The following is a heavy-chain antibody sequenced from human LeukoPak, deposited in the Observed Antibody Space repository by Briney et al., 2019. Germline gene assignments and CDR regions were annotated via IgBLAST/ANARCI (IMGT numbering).Heavy chain of an antibody. J-gene: IGHJ6*02. CDR2: SRNKANSHTR. Sequence: GGSLRLSCAASGFTFSDRDTDWVRQAPGKGLEWVGRSRNKANSHTREYAASVKGRFTISRDNSNNSVWLQMNSLKTEDTAVYYCALWSYYYYGLDVWGQGTTVTV. D-gene: IGHD5-18*01. CDR3: ALWSYYYYGLDV. V-gene: IGHV3-72*01. CDR1: GFTFSDRD.